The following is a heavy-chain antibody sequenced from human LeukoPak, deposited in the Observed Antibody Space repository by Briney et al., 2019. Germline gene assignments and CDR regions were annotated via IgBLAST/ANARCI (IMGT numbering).Heavy chain of an antibody. CDR1: GDSVSSNSAA. Sequence: SQTLSLTCAISGDSVSSNSAAWNWIRQSPSRGLEWLGRTYYRSKWYNDYAVSVKSRITINPDTSKNQFSLQLNSVTPEDTAVYYCARVSRYDFWSGYPSGYYYMDVWGKGTTVTVSS. J-gene: IGHJ6*03. D-gene: IGHD3-3*01. CDR3: ARVSRYDFWSGYPSGYYYMDV. V-gene: IGHV6-1*01. CDR2: TYYRSKWYN.